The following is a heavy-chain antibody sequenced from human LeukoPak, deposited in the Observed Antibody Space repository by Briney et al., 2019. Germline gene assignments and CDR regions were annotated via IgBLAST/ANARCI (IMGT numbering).Heavy chain of an antibody. D-gene: IGHD4-17*01. J-gene: IGHJ4*02. Sequence: PGGSLRLSCAASGFTFSSFAMHWVRQAPGKGLEWVAVISYDGSNKYYADSVKGRFTISRDNSKNTLYLQMNSLRAEDTAVYYCAREGSLVTTSYFDYWGQGTLVTVSS. CDR1: GFTFSSFA. CDR3: AREGSLVTTSYFDY. V-gene: IGHV3-30-3*01. CDR2: ISYDGSNK.